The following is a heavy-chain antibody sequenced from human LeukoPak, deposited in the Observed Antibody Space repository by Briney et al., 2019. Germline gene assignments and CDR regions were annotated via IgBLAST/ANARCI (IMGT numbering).Heavy chain of an antibody. J-gene: IGHJ4*02. CDR2: INSDGSTT. CDR1: GFTFSSYW. D-gene: IGHD4-23*01. V-gene: IGHV3-74*01. Sequence: QPGGSLRLSCAASGFTFSSYWMHWVRQAPGKGLVWVSRINSDGSTTSYADSVKGRFTISRDNAKNTLYLQMNSLRAEDTAVYHCARDDYGGRGEFDYWGQGTLVTVSS. CDR3: ARDDYGGRGEFDY.